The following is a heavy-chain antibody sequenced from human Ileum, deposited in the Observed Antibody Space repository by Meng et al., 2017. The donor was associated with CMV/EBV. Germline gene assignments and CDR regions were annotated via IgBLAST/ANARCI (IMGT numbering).Heavy chain of an antibody. D-gene: IGHD2-2*01. CDR1: GFTFSSYS. Sequence: GESLKISCAASGFTFSSYSMNWVRQAPGKGLEWVSSISSSSSYIYYADSVKGRFTIFRDNAKNSLYLQMNRLRAEDTAVYYCARDLYCSSTSCYDGYYGMDVWGQGTTVTVSS. CDR3: ARDLYCSSTSCYDGYYGMDV. V-gene: IGHV3-21*01. J-gene: IGHJ6*02. CDR2: ISSSSSYI.